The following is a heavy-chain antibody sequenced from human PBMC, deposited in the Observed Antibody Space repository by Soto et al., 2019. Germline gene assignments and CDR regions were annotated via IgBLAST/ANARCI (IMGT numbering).Heavy chain of an antibody. CDR3: ARLYCTSTNCYVPYYYYGMDV. V-gene: IGHV1-18*01. Sequence: QVQLVQSGAEVKKPGASVKVSCKASGYIFSSYGISWVRQAPGQGLEWMGWISAYNGNTNYAQKLQGRVTMTTDTSTSTAYMERRSLRSDDTAVYYCARLYCTSTNCYVPYYYYGMDVWGQGTTVTVSS. CDR1: GYIFSSYG. CDR2: ISAYNGNT. D-gene: IGHD2-2*01. J-gene: IGHJ6*02.